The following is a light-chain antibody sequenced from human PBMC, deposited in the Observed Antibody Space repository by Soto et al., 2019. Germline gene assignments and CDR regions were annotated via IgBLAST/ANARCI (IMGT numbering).Light chain of an antibody. CDR1: SSDVGGYTY. V-gene: IGLV2-8*01. Sequence: QSVLTQPPSASGSPGQSVAISCPGTSSDVGGYTYVSWYQHHPGRAPSLMIYECKWRLSGVPDRYSGSKSGNAASLTVSGLQAEDDADYYCCSYSGSSNVFGTGTKVTVL. CDR2: ECK. J-gene: IGLJ1*01. CDR3: CSYSGSSNV.